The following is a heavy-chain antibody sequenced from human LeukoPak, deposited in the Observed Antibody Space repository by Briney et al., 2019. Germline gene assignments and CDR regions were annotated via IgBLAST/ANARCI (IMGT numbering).Heavy chain of an antibody. CDR3: ARWYSSSSEDWFDP. D-gene: IGHD6-6*01. Sequence: PSETLSLTCAVYGGSFSGYYWSWIRQPPGKGLEWIGEINHSGSTNYNTSLKSRVTISVDTSKNQFSLKLSSVTAADTAVYYCARWYSSSSEDWFDPWGQGTLVTVSS. CDR2: INHSGST. CDR1: GGSFSGYY. J-gene: IGHJ5*02. V-gene: IGHV4-34*01.